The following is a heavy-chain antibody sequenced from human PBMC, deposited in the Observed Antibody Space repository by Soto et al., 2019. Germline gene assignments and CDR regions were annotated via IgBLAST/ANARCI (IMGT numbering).Heavy chain of an antibody. V-gene: IGHV3-11*01. Sequence: GGSLRLSCEASGFTFSDYYMSWIRQVPGKGLEWVSYISIGGTPIYYADSVKGRFTISRDNAQNSLYLHMTSLTAEDAALYYCVRGPEELVYYNSIDVWGQGTTVTVSS. J-gene: IGHJ6*02. D-gene: IGHD3-10*01. CDR2: ISIGGTPI. CDR1: GFTFSDYY. CDR3: VRGPEELVYYNSIDV.